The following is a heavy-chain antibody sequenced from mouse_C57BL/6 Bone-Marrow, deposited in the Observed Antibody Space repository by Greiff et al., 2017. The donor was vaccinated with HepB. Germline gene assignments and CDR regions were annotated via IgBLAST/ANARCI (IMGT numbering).Heavy chain of an antibody. Sequence: EVKLVESGGGLVKPGGSLKLSCAASGFTFSSYAMSWVRQTPEKRLEWVATISDGGSYTYYPDNVKGRFTISRDNAKNNLYLQMSHLKSEDTAMYYCARDRDSPYYVDYWGQGTTRTVSS. CDR3: ARDRDSPYYVDY. D-gene: IGHD2-12*01. J-gene: IGHJ2*01. V-gene: IGHV5-4*01. CDR1: GFTFSSYA. CDR2: ISDGGSYT.